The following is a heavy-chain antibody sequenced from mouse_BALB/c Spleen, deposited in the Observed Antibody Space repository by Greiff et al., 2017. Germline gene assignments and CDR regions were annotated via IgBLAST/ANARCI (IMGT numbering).Heavy chain of an antibody. CDR1: GYSITSDYA. Sequence: LQESGPGLVKPSQSLSLTCTVTGYSITSDYAWNWIRQFPGNKLEWMGYISYSGSTSYNPSLKSRISITRDTSKNQFFLQLNSVTTEDTATYYCARAGGGNYGYYAMDYWGQGTSVTVSS. CDR3: ARAGGGNYGYYAMDY. J-gene: IGHJ4*01. D-gene: IGHD2-1*01. V-gene: IGHV3-2*02. CDR2: ISYSGST.